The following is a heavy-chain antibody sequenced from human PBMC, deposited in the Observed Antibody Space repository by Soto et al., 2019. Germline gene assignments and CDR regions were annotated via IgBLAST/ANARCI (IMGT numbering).Heavy chain of an antibody. D-gene: IGHD6-13*01. J-gene: IGHJ5*02. CDR2: LPYRGTT. V-gene: IGHV4-31*03. Sequence: PSETLSLTCTVSGGSFNSGAYYWGWIRRHPGKGLEWIGYLPYRGTTYYSPSLNSRLTMSLDTSKHQCSLKLNSVTAADPAVYYCARVSATGTRWFGPWGPGTLVTVSS. CDR1: GGSFNSGAYY. CDR3: ARVSATGTRWFGP.